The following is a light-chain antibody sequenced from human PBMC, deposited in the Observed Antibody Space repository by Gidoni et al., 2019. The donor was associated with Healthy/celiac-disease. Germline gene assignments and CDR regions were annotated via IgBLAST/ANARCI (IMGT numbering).Light chain of an antibody. Sequence: QSALTQPASVSGSPGQSITISCTGTSSDVGGYTYVSWYQQPPGKAPKLMIYDVSNRPSGVSNRFSGSKSGNTASLTISGLQAEDEADYYCSSYTSSSIVVFGGGTKLTVL. V-gene: IGLV2-14*01. CDR3: SSYTSSSIVV. CDR2: DVS. CDR1: SSDVGGYTY. J-gene: IGLJ2*01.